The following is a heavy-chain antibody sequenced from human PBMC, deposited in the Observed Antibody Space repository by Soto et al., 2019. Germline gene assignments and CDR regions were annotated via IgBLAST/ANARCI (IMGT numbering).Heavy chain of an antibody. V-gene: IGHV2-5*02. J-gene: IGHJ4*02. CDR1: GFSLTTSEVG. CDR3: AHLVYGDYGGRYFDY. Sequence: QITLKESGPTLVKPTQTLTLTCTFSGFSLTTSEVGVGWIRQPPGKALEWLALIYWDDDKRYSPSLKRRLTITKGTTKTPLVLTTTHMDPVDTATYYCAHLVYGDYGGRYFDYWGQGTLVTVSS. D-gene: IGHD4-17*01. CDR2: IYWDDDK.